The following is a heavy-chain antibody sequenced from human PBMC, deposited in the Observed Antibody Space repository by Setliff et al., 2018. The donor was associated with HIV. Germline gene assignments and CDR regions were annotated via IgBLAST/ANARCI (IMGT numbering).Heavy chain of an antibody. CDR1: GFTFDDYC. D-gene: IGHD5-12*01. CDR2: SIKEGGTA. Sequence: GGSLRLSCAASGFTFDDYCMSWVRQAPGKGLEWVASIKEGGTAVYAPPVIARFTISRDDSKNTLYLDMGSLKTEDTAVYYCASGRGSDAIAIDYWGQGTPVTVSS. J-gene: IGHJ4*02. V-gene: IGHV3-15*01. CDR3: ASGRGSDAIAIDY.